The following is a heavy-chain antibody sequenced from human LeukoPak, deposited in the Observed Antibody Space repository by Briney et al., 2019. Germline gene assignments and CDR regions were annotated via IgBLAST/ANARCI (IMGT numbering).Heavy chain of an antibody. V-gene: IGHV3-9*01. J-gene: IGHJ4*02. Sequence: KPGGSLRLSCEASGYTFDDYAMHWVRQAPGKGLEWVSGISWNSGSIGYADSVKGRFSISRDNGKNSLYLQMDSLTTEDTALYYCAKGHTYGLGESYLDFWGQGTPVSVSS. CDR3: AKGHTYGLGESYLDF. CDR2: ISWNSGSI. D-gene: IGHD5-18*01. CDR1: GYTFDDYA.